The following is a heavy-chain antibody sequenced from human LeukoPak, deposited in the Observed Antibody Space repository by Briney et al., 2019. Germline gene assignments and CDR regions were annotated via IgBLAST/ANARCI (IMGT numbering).Heavy chain of an antibody. D-gene: IGHD2-2*01. CDR1: GFTFDDYG. Sequence: GGSLRLSCAASGFTFDDYGMSWDRQAPGKGLEWVSGINWNGGSTGYADSVKGRFTISRDNAKNSLYLQMNSLRAEDTALYYCARESLGDQLLFWCFDLWGRGTLVTVSS. CDR3: ARESLGDQLLFWCFDL. CDR2: INWNGGST. V-gene: IGHV3-20*04. J-gene: IGHJ2*01.